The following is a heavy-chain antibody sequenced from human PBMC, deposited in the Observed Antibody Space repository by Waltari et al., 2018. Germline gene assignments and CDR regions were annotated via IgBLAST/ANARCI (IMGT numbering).Heavy chain of an antibody. CDR1: GFTFNRHW. Sequence: ELQLVESGGDLVQPGGSLRLSCAASGFTFNRHWMHWVRQAPGKGLVWVSYMKRDGSGTTYADSVKCRFTISIDNAKNTLYLQMNSLRAEDTAVYYCARDVSYGFDIWGQGTMVTVSS. CDR3: ARDVSYGFDI. J-gene: IGHJ3*02. CDR2: MKRDGSGT. V-gene: IGHV3-74*03.